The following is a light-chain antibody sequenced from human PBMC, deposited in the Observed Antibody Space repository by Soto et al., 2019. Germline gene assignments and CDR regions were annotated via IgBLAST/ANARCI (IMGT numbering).Light chain of an antibody. CDR2: GAS. J-gene: IGKJ1*01. V-gene: IGKV3-15*01. CDR3: QQYNNWPPWT. Sequence: EIVMTQSPATLSVSPGERATLSCRASQSINSNLAWYQQKPGQAPRLLIYGASTRDTGIPARFSGSGSGTEFTLTISSLQSEDFPVYYCQQYNNWPPWTFGQGTKVDIK. CDR1: QSINSN.